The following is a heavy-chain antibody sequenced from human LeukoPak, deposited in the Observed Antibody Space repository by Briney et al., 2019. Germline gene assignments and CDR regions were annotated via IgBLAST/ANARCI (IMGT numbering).Heavy chain of an antibody. J-gene: IGHJ6*03. CDR1: GFTFSIYG. D-gene: IGHD1-26*01. V-gene: IGHV3-21*01. Sequence: PGGSLRLSCAASGFTFSIYGMNWVRQAPGKGLERVSSISSTGGDIYYADSVRGRFTISRDNAKNSLYLQLNRLRAEDTAVYFCATDDREYYYYYMDVWGKGPTLTVSS. CDR2: ISSTGGDI. CDR3: ATDDREYYYYYMDV.